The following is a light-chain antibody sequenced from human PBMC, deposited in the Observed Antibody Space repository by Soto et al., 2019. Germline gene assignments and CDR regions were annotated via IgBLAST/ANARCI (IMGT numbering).Light chain of an antibody. J-gene: IGLJ2*01. CDR3: SSYAGSSTFVV. CDR2: EVS. Sequence: QSALTQPASVSGSPGQSNTMSCTGSRSDVGGYNLVSWYQQHPGKAPKLMIYEVSKRPSGVSNRFSGSKSGNTASLTISGLQAEDEADDSCSSYAGSSTFVVFGGGTKLTVL. CDR1: RSDVGGYNL. V-gene: IGLV2-23*02.